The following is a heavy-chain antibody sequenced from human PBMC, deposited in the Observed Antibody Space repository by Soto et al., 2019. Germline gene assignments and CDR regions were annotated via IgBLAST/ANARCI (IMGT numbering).Heavy chain of an antibody. CDR1: GYSFTSYW. D-gene: IGHD1-26*01. Sequence: PGESLKISCKGSGYSFTSYWISWVRQMPGKGLEWMGRVDPSDSYTYYSPSFQGHITFSADKSISTASLQWSSLKASDTAMYYCARHLVGETTDYFDVWGQGTMVTVSS. CDR3: ARHLVGETTDYFDV. CDR2: VDPSDSYT. J-gene: IGHJ3*01. V-gene: IGHV5-10-1*01.